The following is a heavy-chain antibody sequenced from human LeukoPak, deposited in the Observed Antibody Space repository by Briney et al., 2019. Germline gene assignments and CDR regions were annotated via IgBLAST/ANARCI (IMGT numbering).Heavy chain of an antibody. CDR1: GGSFRGYY. V-gene: IGHV4-34*01. CDR3: ARAVRSVEGSPSWFDP. D-gene: IGHD6-13*01. J-gene: IGHJ5*02. CDR2: INHSGST. Sequence: KPSETLSLTCAVYGGSFRGYYWSWIRQPPGKGLEWIGEINHSGSTNYNPSLKSRVTISVDTSKNQFSLKLSSVTAADTAVYYCARAVRSVEGSPSWFDPWGEGTLVTVSS.